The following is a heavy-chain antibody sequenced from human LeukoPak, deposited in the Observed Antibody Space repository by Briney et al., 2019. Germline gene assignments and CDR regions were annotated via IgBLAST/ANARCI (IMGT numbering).Heavy chain of an antibody. Sequence: SETLSLTCAVYGGSFSGYYWSWIRQPPGKGLEWIGEINHSGGTNYNPSLKSRVTISVDTSKNQFSLKLSSVTAADTAVYYCARGVLTVYAIRRAGWFDPWGQGTLVTVSS. V-gene: IGHV4-34*01. J-gene: IGHJ5*02. D-gene: IGHD2-8*01. CDR2: INHSGGT. CDR3: ARGVLTVYAIRRAGWFDP. CDR1: GGSFSGYY.